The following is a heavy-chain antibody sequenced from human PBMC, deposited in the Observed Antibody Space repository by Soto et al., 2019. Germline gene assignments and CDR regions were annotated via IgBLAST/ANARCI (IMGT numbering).Heavy chain of an antibody. CDR2: ISGSGGST. J-gene: IGHJ6*02. CDR1: GFTFSSYA. V-gene: IGHV3-23*01. Sequence: EVQLLESGGGLVQPGGSLRLSCAASGFTFSSYAMSWVRQAPGKGLEWVSAISGSGGSTYYADSVKGRFTISRDNSKNTLYLQMNSLRAEYTAVYYCASRQEYSGYDYDAFYYYGMDVWGQGTTVTVSS. D-gene: IGHD5-12*01. CDR3: ASRQEYSGYDYDAFYYYGMDV.